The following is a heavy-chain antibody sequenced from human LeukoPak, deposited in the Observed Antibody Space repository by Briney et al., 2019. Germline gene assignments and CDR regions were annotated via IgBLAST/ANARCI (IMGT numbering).Heavy chain of an antibody. CDR2: IYYSGST. J-gene: IGHJ5*02. CDR3: ARVVGGYKYQSFDP. Sequence: PSETLSLTCTVSGASISSTNYYWGWIRQPPGKGLEWIGSIYYSGSTYYNPSLKSRVTISVDTSKNQFSLKLSSVTAADTAVYYCARVVGGYKYQSFDPWGQGTLVTVSS. D-gene: IGHD5-24*01. CDR1: GASISSTNYY. V-gene: IGHV4-39*07.